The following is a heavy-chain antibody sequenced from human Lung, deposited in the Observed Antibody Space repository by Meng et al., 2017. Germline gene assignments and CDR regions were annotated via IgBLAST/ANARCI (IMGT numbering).Heavy chain of an antibody. Sequence: QVQLQGSGPGLVKPSQPLSLPCTVSGGSISSSNYYWSWIRQPPGKGLEWSGHIYNSGSTYYNPSLKSRITTSVDTSKNQFSLKLSSVTAADTAVYYCARGQKGYFDLWGRGTLVTVSS. CDR1: GGSISSSNYY. J-gene: IGHJ2*01. CDR3: ARGQKGYFDL. V-gene: IGHV4-30-4*01. CDR2: IYNSGST.